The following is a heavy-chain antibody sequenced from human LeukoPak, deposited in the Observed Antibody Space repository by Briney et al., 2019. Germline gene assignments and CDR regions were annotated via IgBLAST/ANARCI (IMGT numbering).Heavy chain of an antibody. CDR2: IYYSGST. CDR1: GGSISSYY. Sequence: PSETLSLTWTVSGGSISSYYWSWIRQPPGKGLEWIGYIYYSGSTNYNPSLKSRVTISVDTSKNQFSLKLSSVTAADTAVYYCARDGLTEDAFDIWGQGTMVTVSS. J-gene: IGHJ3*02. CDR3: ARDGLTEDAFDI. V-gene: IGHV4-59*01.